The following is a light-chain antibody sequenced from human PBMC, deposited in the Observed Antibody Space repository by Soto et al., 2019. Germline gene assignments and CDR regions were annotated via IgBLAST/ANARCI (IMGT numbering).Light chain of an antibody. V-gene: IGKV3D-20*02. CDR1: QSVSSNY. J-gene: IGKJ2*01. Sequence: IVLTQPPGTLSLSPGERGALSCRASQSVSSNYVAWYQQKPGQAPRLLISGASNRATGTPDRFRGSGSGTDFTLTITRLEPEDFAIYYCQQRISWPPYTFGQGTKVDIK. CDR3: QQRISWPPYT. CDR2: GAS.